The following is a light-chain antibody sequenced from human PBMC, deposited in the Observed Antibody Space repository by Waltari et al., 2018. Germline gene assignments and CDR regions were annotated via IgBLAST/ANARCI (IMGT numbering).Light chain of an antibody. CDR1: NGDVGDY. V-gene: IGLV2-14*03. J-gene: IGLJ3*02. CDR2: DGS. Sequence: QTALTQPASVSGSPGQSITIPCTGTNGDVGDYVSWYHQLPGKAPKLLIYDGSNRPSRVSNRFAGCKAGNAASLTISGLQAEDGADYYCCSYTRSSSTRYWVFGGGTTLTVL. CDR3: CSYTRSSSTRYWV.